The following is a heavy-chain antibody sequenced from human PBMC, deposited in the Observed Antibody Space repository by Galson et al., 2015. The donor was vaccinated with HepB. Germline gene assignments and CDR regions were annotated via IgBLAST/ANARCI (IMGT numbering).Heavy chain of an antibody. D-gene: IGHD3-22*01. J-gene: IGHJ3*02. Sequence: SVKVSCKASGYTFTSYAMHWVRQAPGQRLEWMGWINAGNGNTKYSQKFQGRVTITRDTSASTAYMELSSLRSEDTAVYYCARSGRVSSGYWAFDIWGQGTMVTVSS. V-gene: IGHV1-3*01. CDR1: GYTFTSYA. CDR3: ARSGRVSSGYWAFDI. CDR2: INAGNGNT.